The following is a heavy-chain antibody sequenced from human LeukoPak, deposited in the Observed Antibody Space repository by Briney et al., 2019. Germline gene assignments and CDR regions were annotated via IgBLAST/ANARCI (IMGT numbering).Heavy chain of an antibody. J-gene: IGHJ4*02. CDR1: GFTFSNYM. D-gene: IGHD2/OR15-2a*01. CDR3: VSFYETY. V-gene: IGHV3-74*01. CDR2: IKSDGITI. Sequence: GGSLRLSCAASGFTFSNYMMHWVRQAPGKGLVWVSRIKSDGITITYADSVKGRFTISRDNAKNTLYLQMNSLRAEDTAVYYCVSFYETYWGRGTLVTVSS.